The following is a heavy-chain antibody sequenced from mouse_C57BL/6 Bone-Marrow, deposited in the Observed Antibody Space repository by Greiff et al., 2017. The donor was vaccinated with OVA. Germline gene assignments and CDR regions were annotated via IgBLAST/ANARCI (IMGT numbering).Heavy chain of an antibody. V-gene: IGHV2-9-1*01. CDR3: ARKNYYGSYYYAMDY. D-gene: IGHD1-1*01. CDR2: IWTGGGT. J-gene: IGHJ4*01. Sequence: VMLVESGPGLVAPSQSLSITCTVSGFSLTSYAISWVRQPPGKGLEWLGVIWTGGGTNYNSALKSSLSTSKDNSKRQVFLKMNSLQTDDTARDYCARKNYYGSYYYAMDYWGQGTSVTVSS. CDR1: GFSLTSYA.